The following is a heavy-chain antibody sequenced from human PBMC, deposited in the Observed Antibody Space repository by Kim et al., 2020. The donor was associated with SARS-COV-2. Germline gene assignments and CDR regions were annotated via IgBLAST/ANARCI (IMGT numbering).Heavy chain of an antibody. CDR3: VTGGGPA. CDR2: INSGKVNP. D-gene: IGHD5-12*01. CDR1: GYTFTTYN. Sequence: ASVKVSCKASGYTFTTYNIHWVRQAPGQGLEWMGWINSGKVNPKYSQKFQGRVSISRDISASTAYMDLSSLGSEDTAIYYCVTGGGPAWGQGTLVTVSS. J-gene: IGHJ4*02. V-gene: IGHV1-3*04.